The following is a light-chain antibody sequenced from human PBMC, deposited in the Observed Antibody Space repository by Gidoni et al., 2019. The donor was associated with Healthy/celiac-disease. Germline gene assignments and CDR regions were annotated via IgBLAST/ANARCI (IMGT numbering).Light chain of an antibody. CDR1: QCVSSY. Sequence: IVLTQSPATLSLSPGERATLSCRASQCVSSYLAWYQQKPGQAPRLLIYEASNRATGIPARFSGSGPGTDFTLTISSLEPEDFAVYYCQQRSNWLTFGGGTKVEIK. J-gene: IGKJ4*01. CDR3: QQRSNWLT. CDR2: EAS. V-gene: IGKV3D-11*01.